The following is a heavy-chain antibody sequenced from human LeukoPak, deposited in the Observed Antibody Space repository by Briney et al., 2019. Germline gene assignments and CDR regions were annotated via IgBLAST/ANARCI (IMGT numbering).Heavy chain of an antibody. CDR2: MYYSGSA. CDR3: ARSRDGYNIDS. Sequence: SETLSLTCTVSGGSVSSTSYYWGWIRQPPGKGLEWIGSMYYSGSAFSNPSLKRRVTISVDTSKNQFSLKLTSVTAADTAVYYCARSRDGYNIDSWGQGTLVTVSS. CDR1: GGSVSSTSYY. D-gene: IGHD5-24*01. V-gene: IGHV4-39*07. J-gene: IGHJ4*02.